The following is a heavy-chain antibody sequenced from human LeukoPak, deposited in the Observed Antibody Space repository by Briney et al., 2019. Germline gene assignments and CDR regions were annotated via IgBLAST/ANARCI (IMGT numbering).Heavy chain of an antibody. Sequence: PGGSLRLSCAASGFTFSSYWMHWVRQAPGKGLGWVSRINSDGSSTSYADSVKGRFTISRDNAKNTLYLQMNSLRAEDTAVYYCARGYYDFWSGYLDYWGQGTLVTVSS. V-gene: IGHV3-74*01. CDR1: GFTFSSYW. CDR3: ARGYYDFWSGYLDY. D-gene: IGHD3-3*01. J-gene: IGHJ4*02. CDR2: INSDGSST.